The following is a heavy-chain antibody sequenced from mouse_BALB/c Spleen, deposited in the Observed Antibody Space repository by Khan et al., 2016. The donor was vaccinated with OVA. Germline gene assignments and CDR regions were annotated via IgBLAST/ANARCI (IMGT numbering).Heavy chain of an antibody. J-gene: IGHJ1*01. CDR2: IWGDGST. CDR3: ATYGSSRRGNWYFDV. Sequence: QVQLKESGPGLVAPSQSLSITCTVSGFSLTSYAVSWVRQPPGKGLEWLGVIWGDGSTNFHSALKSRLNISKDNSKSQVFLKLNSLPTDDTATYYCATYGSSRRGNWYFDVWGAGTTVTVSS. CDR1: GFSLTSYA. D-gene: IGHD1-1*01. V-gene: IGHV2-3*01.